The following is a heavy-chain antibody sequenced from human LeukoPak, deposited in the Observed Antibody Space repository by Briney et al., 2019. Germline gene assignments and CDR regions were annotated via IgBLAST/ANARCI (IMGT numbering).Heavy chain of an antibody. CDR3: ARDRYDRSGYYDY. D-gene: IGHD3-22*01. J-gene: IGHJ4*02. V-gene: IGHV3-21*01. Sequence: GGSLRLSCAASGFTLSSYSMNWVSQAPGKGLEWVSSIGSSSSYIHYTDSVKGRFTISRDNTKKSLYLQMNSLRAEDTAVYYCARDRYDRSGYYDYWGQRTMVTVSS. CDR1: GFTLSSYS. CDR2: IGSSSSYI.